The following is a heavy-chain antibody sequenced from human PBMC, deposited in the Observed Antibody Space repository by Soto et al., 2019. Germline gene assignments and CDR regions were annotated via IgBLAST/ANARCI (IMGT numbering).Heavy chain of an antibody. V-gene: IGHV1-8*01. CDR3: ARGRYYYAMDV. J-gene: IGHJ6*02. CDR2: MNPNGGNT. CDR1: GYTFTSYD. Sequence: QVQLVQSGAEVKKPGASVKVSCKASGYTFTSYDIHWVRQATGQGLEWMGWMNPNGGNTGDAQNFQARVNMTRNTSSSTAYMELSSLKSEDTAVYYCARGRYYYAMDVWGQGTTVTVSS.